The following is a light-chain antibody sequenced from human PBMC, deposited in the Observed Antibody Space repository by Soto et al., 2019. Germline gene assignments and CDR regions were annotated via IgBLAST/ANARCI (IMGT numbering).Light chain of an antibody. J-gene: IGKJ1*01. CDR2: RTS. V-gene: IGKV3-15*01. CDR3: QEYSGRSS. CDR1: QNVAGD. Sequence: RVTTQSPATLSVSPGERATLSCRASQNVAGDLAWYQQKPCQAPRLLIYRTSTRATGIPARFSGSGSGTEFTITISSLKSEDFAVYYWQEYSGRSSVGQGTKVEIK.